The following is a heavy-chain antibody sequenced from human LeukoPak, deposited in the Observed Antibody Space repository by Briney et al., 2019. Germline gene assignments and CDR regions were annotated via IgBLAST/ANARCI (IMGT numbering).Heavy chain of an antibody. CDR2: ISSSSSYI. J-gene: IGHJ3*02. CDR3: ARDLIAVAGRDAFGI. CDR1: GFTFSSYS. V-gene: IGHV3-21*01. Sequence: GGSLRLSCAASGFTFSSYSMNWVRQAPGKGLEWVSSISSSSSYIYYADSVKGRFTISRDNAKNSLYLQMNSLRAEDTAVYYCARDLIAVAGRDAFGIWGQGTMVTVSS. D-gene: IGHD6-19*01.